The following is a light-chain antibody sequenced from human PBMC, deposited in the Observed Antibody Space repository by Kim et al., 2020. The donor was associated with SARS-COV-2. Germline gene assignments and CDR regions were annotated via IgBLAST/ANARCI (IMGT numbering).Light chain of an antibody. CDR3: AAWNDRLNDWV. Sequence: ELTQPPSASGTPGQRVTISCSGSSSDVGRNTVNWYQQLPGTAPRLLIYNYNYRPSGVPDRFSAAKSGTSASLAISGLQSEDEADYYCAAWNDRLNDWV. CDR2: NYN. V-gene: IGLV1-44*01. J-gene: IGLJ3*02. CDR1: SSDVGRNT.